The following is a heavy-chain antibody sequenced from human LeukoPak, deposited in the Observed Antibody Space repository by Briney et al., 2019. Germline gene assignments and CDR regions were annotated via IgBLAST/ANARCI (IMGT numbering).Heavy chain of an antibody. CDR3: ARGIADPYSFDS. D-gene: IGHD6-13*01. Sequence: PSETQSLTCTVSGGSINFYYWSWIRQPAGKGLEWIGRIYSTGSTNYSPSLKSRVTMSVDKSKNQFSLNLSSVTAADTAVYYCARGIADPYSFDSWGQGTLVTVSS. CDR2: IYSTGST. J-gene: IGHJ4*02. CDR1: GGSINFYY. V-gene: IGHV4-4*07.